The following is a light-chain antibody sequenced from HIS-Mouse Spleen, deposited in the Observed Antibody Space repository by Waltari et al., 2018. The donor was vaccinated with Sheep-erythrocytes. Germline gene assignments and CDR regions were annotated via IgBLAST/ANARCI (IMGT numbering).Light chain of an antibody. CDR3: CSYAGSSTPWV. J-gene: IGLJ3*02. CDR2: EGS. Sequence: QSVLTQPASVSGSPGQSITISCTGTSSDVGSYNLVSWSQQHPGKAPQLMIYEGSKRPSGVSNRFSGSKSGNTASLTISGLQAEDEADYYCCSYAGSSTPWVFGGGTKLTVL. V-gene: IGLV2-23*01. CDR1: SSDVGSYNL.